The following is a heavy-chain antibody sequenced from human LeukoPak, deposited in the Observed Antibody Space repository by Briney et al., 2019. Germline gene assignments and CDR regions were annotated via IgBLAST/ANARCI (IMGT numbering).Heavy chain of an antibody. Sequence: QPGGSLRLSCAASGFTVSSNYMSWVRQAPGKGLEWVSVIYSGGSTYYADSVQGRFTISRDNSKNTLYLQMNSLRAEDTAVYYCARGQRAAAGFDSWGQGTLVTVSS. CDR2: IYSGGST. CDR3: ARGQRAAAGFDS. J-gene: IGHJ5*01. V-gene: IGHV3-53*01. CDR1: GFTVSSNY. D-gene: IGHD6-13*01.